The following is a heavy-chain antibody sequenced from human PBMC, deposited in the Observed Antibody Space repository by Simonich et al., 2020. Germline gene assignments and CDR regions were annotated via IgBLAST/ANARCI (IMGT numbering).Heavy chain of an antibody. Sequence: QLQLQESGPGLVKPSETLSLTCTVSGGSISSSSYYWGWIRQPPGKGLEWIGSIYYSVSTSYHPSLKSRVTISVDTSKNQFSLKLSAVPAADTAVYYCARHAGFAFDIWGQGTMVTVSS. CDR2: IYYSVST. V-gene: IGHV4-39*01. CDR1: GGSISSSSYY. D-gene: IGHD6-13*01. CDR3: ARHAGFAFDI. J-gene: IGHJ3*02.